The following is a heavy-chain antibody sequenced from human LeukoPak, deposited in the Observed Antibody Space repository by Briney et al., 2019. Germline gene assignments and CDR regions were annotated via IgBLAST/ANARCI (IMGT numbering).Heavy chain of an antibody. Sequence: GGSLRLSCAASGFTFSSYAMHWVRQAPGKGLEWVAVISYDGSNKYYADSVKGRFTISRDNSKNTLYLQMNSLRAEDTAVYYCARDLNDYGGKVDYWGQGTLVTVSS. CDR3: ARDLNDYGGKVDY. CDR2: ISYDGSNK. V-gene: IGHV3-30*04. CDR1: GFTFSSYA. D-gene: IGHD4-23*01. J-gene: IGHJ4*02.